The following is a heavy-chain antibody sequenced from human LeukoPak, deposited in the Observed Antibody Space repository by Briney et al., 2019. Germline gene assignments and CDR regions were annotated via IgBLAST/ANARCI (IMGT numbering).Heavy chain of an antibody. CDR3: ARRGSSWYAEEDAFDI. CDR1: GGSISSGSYD. J-gene: IGHJ3*02. D-gene: IGHD6-13*01. CDR2: IYTSGSS. Sequence: TLSLTCTVSGGSISSGSYDWYWIRQPAGKGLEWIGHIYTSGSSNYSPSLKSRVTISVDTSKNQFSLKLSSVTAADTAVYYCARRGSSWYAEEDAFDIWGQGTMVTVSS. V-gene: IGHV4-61*09.